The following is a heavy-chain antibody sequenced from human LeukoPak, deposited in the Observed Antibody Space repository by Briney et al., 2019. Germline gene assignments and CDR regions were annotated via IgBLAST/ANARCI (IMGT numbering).Heavy chain of an antibody. D-gene: IGHD3-22*01. CDR1: GFTFSSYW. Sequence: GGSLRLSCAASGFTFSSYWMSWVRQAPGKGLEWVANINEDGSEKYYVDSVKGRFTISRENAKNSLYLQMNSLRAEDTAVYYCARDLLVGGSGYHYWGQGTLVTVSS. V-gene: IGHV3-7*01. CDR3: ARDLLVGGSGYHY. CDR2: INEDGSEK. J-gene: IGHJ4*02.